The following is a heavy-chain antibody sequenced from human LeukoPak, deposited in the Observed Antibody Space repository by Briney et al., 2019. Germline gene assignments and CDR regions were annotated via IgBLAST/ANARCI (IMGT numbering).Heavy chain of an antibody. Sequence: GGSLRLSCAASGFTFSRYWMHWVRQAPGKGLVWVSRINSDGSSTSYADSVKGRFTISRDNAKNTLYLQMNSLRAEDTAVYYCARDDVSGWYGYWGQGTLVTVSS. D-gene: IGHD6-19*01. V-gene: IGHV3-74*01. J-gene: IGHJ4*02. CDR2: INSDGSST. CDR3: ARDDVSGWYGY. CDR1: GFTFSRYW.